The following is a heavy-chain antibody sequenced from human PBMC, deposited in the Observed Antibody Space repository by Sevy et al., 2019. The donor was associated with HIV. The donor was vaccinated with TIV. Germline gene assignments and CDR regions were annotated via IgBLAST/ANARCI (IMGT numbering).Heavy chain of an antibody. CDR1: GFTFSKYS. V-gene: IGHV3-23*01. CDR2: LSFGCGEI. Sequence: GGSLRLSCAASGFTFSKYSMSWVRQPPGKGLEWVSTLSFGCGEINYADSVKGRFTISRDNSKISGYLQMNNLRPEDTAVYYCAREGCTKPHDYWGQGTLVTVSS. J-gene: IGHJ4*02. CDR3: AREGCTKPHDY. D-gene: IGHD2-8*01.